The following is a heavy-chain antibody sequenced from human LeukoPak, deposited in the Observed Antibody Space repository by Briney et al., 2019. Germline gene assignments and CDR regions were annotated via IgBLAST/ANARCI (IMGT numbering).Heavy chain of an antibody. V-gene: IGHV5-51*01. CDR1: GYSFNMYW. CDR2: IYGGDSDT. Sequence: GESLQISCKASGYSFNMYWIGWVRQMPGKGLEWMGIIYGGDSDTRYNPSFQGQVTISADKFTSTAYLQWSSLKASDTAMCYCARRPGCSNTACPPDYWGQGTLVTVSS. D-gene: IGHD2-2*01. CDR3: ARRPGCSNTACPPDY. J-gene: IGHJ4*02.